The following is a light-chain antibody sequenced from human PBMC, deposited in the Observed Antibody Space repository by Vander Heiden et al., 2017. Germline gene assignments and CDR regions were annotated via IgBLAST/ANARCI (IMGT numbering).Light chain of an antibody. CDR2: GNS. CDR1: SIGSYS. V-gene: IGLV1-51*02. J-gene: IGLJ1*01. CDR3: GTWDTRLSAYV. Sequence: QSVLTQPPSVSAAPGQKVTISCSGSSIGSYSVSWFQQLPGTAPTLLIFGNSKLPSGIPDRFSGAKSGTSATLIITGLQTGDEADCYCGTWDTRLSAYVFGSGTKVTVL.